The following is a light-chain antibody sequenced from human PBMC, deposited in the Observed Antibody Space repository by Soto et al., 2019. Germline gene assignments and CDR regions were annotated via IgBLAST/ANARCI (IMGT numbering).Light chain of an antibody. CDR1: QSVLYTINAKNY. CDR2: WAS. V-gene: IGKV4-1*01. Sequence: DIVMTQSPDSLAVSLGERASINCKSSQSVLYTINAKNYLAWYQQKPGQPPKLLINWASARESGVPDRFSGSGSGTDFTLTISSLQAEDVAVYFCQQYYSAPRTFGQGTKVDI. J-gene: IGKJ1*01. CDR3: QQYYSAPRT.